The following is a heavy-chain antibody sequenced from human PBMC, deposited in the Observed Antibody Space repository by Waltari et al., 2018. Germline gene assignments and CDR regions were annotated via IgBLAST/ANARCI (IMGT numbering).Heavy chain of an antibody. J-gene: IGHJ4*02. CDR2: ISDSGVIT. CDR3: ARHLYSIDYLELGN. V-gene: IGHV3-23*01. D-gene: IGHD3-22*01. Sequence: EVHLLESGGGLAQPGGSRRLSCVGRGFDFNHYAVGWVRQGPGKGLEGVSGISDSGVITKYADSVKGRFTVSKDNSKNTVFLQLNSLRAEDTAIYYCARHLYSIDYLELGNWGQGTLVTVSS. CDR1: GFDFNHYA.